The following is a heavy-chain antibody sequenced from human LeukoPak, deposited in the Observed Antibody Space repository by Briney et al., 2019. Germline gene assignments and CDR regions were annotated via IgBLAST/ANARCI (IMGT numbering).Heavy chain of an antibody. V-gene: IGHV4-59*01. Sequence: TSETRSLTCTVSGGSISSYYWSWIRQPPGKGLEWIGYIYYSGSTNYNPFLKSRVTISVDTSKNQFSLKLSSVTAADTAVYYCARRAHSGYYWIFDYWGQGTLVTVSS. CDR3: ARRAHSGYYWIFDY. CDR1: GGSISSYY. J-gene: IGHJ4*02. CDR2: IYYSGST. D-gene: IGHD3-22*01.